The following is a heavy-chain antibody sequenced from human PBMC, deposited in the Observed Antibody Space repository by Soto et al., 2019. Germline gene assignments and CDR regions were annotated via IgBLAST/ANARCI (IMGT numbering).Heavy chain of an antibody. CDR2: MNPNSGNT. V-gene: IGHV1-8*01. CDR3: ARVQTYYDFWSGYYSTPYIYYFDY. J-gene: IGHJ4*02. CDR1: GYTFTSYD. Sequence: GASVKVSCKASGYTFTSYDINWVRQATGQGLEWMGRMNPNSGNTGYAQKFQGRVTMTRNTSISTAYMELSSLRSEDTAVYYCARVQTYYDFWSGYYSTPYIYYFDYWGQGTLVTVSS. D-gene: IGHD3-3*01.